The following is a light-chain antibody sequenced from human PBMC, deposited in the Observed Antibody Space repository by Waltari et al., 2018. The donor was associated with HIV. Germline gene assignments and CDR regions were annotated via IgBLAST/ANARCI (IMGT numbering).Light chain of an antibody. CDR2: GAS. CDR1: QSVSSSY. V-gene: IGKV3-20*01. CDR3: QQYGSSPPWT. J-gene: IGKJ1*01. Sequence: EIVLTQSPGTLSLSPGERATLSCRASQSVSSSYLAWYQQKPGQAPRLLIEGASSRATGIPDRFSGSGSGTDFTLTISRLEPEDFAVYYCQQYGSSPPWTFGQGTKVEIK.